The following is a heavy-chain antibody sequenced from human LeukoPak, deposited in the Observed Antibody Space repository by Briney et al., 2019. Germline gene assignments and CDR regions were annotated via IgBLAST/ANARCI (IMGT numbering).Heavy chain of an antibody. J-gene: IGHJ5*02. CDR1: GYTFTGYY. CDR3: ARDVVPLIAASVWFDP. Sequence: ASVKVSCKASGYTFTGYYMHWVRQAPGQGLEWMGWINPNSGGTNYAQKFQGRVTMTRDTSISTAYMELSRLRSDDTAVYYCARDVVPLIAASVWFDPWGQGTLVTVSS. CDR2: INPNSGGT. D-gene: IGHD6-6*01. V-gene: IGHV1-2*02.